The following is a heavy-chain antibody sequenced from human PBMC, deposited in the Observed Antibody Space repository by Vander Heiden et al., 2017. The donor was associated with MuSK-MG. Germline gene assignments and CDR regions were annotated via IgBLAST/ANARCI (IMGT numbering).Heavy chain of an antibody. D-gene: IGHD6-19*01. V-gene: IGHV3-7*03. J-gene: IGHJ4*02. CDR1: GFTFNNYW. CDR2: IKEDGSQE. CDR3: AKGPLREVAGTV. Sequence: EVQLVESGGGLVQPGGSLRLPCAASGFTFNNYWMAWVRQAPEKGLEWLAIIKEDGSQEDYVDSVKGRFTISRDNAKNTLFLQMNSLRTEDTAVYYCAKGPLREVAGTVWGRGTLVTVSS.